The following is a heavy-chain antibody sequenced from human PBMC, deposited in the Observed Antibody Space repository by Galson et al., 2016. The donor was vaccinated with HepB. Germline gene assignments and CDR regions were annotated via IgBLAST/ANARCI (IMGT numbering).Heavy chain of an antibody. CDR1: GFAFSTFG. Sequence: SLRLSCAASGFAFSTFGMHWVRQAPGKGLEWVAVIWYDGNNKYYLNSVKGRFTLSRDNSKNMLYLQLNSLRVEDTAVYYCAKGLAYCSGTSCLSYGDSPGGGMDVWGQGTTVTVSS. J-gene: IGHJ6*02. V-gene: IGHV3-33*06. CDR3: AKGLAYCSGTSCLSYGDSPGGGMDV. D-gene: IGHD2-2*01. CDR2: IWYDGNNK.